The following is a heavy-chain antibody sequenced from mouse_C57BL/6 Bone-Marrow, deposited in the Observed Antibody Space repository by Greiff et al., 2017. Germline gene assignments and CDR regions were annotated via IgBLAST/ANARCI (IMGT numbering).Heavy chain of an antibody. CDR2: IDPHRVGP. D-gene: IGHD3-1*01. Sequence: QVQLQQPGAELVKPGASVKLSCKASGYTFTSYWMHWVKQRPGRGLEWIGRIDPHRVGPKYIEKFKNKATLPVDQPSSTAYMQLSSLTSEDSAGYYCARSGRRRAWFADWGQGTLVTVSA. CDR3: ARSGRRRAWFAD. J-gene: IGHJ3*01. CDR1: GYTFTSYW. V-gene: IGHV1-72*01.